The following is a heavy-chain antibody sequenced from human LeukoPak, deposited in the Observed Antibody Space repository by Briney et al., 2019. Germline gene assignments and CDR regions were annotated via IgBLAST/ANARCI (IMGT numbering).Heavy chain of an antibody. Sequence: SETLSLTCTVSGGSISSSSYYWGWIRQPPGKGLEWIGSIYYSGSTYYNPSLKSRVTISVDTSKNQFSLKLSSVTAADTAVYYCARSPWEYYGSSGYSGYWGQGTLVTVSS. CDR3: ARSPWEYYGSSGYSGY. J-gene: IGHJ4*02. CDR2: IYYSGST. D-gene: IGHD3-22*01. V-gene: IGHV4-39*01. CDR1: GGSISSSSYY.